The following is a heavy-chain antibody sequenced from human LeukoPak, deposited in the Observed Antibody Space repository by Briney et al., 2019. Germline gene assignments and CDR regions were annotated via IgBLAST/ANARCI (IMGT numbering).Heavy chain of an antibody. CDR3: ARSSPYPEPGWFDP. V-gene: IGHV1-69*05. CDR2: IIPMFGTA. D-gene: IGHD1-14*01. J-gene: IGHJ5*02. CDR1: GGTFSSYA. Sequence: SVKVSCKASGGTFSSYAISWVRQAPGQGLEWMGGIIPMFGTANYAQKFQGRVTIATDESTSTAYMELSSLRSEDTAVYYCARSSPYPEPGWFDPWGQGTLVTVSS.